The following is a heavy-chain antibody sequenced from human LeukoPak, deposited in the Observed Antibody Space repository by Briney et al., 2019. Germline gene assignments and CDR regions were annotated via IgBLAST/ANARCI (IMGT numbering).Heavy chain of an antibody. Sequence: SETLSLTCTVSGGSISSYYRSWIRQPPGKGLEWIGYIYYSGSTNYNPSLKSRVTISVDTSKNQFSLKLSSVTAADTAVYYCARVRSSLYYYYGMDVWGQGTTVTVSS. D-gene: IGHD6-13*01. CDR2: IYYSGST. J-gene: IGHJ6*02. V-gene: IGHV4-59*01. CDR3: ARVRSSLYYYYGMDV. CDR1: GGSISSYY.